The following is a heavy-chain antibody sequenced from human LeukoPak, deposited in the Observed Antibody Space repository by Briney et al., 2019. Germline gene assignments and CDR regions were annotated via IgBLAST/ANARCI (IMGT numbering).Heavy chain of an antibody. V-gene: IGHV3-23*01. D-gene: IGHD3-22*01. CDR3: AKYDSSGYYYVSLDY. CDR2: IICTSGST. J-gene: IGHJ4*02. Sequence: RSLRLASPASGFTFSTFAVTWVRQAPGKGLEGVSAIICTSGSTYYADSVKGRFTISRDNSKNTLYLQMNSLRAEDTAVYYCAKYDSSGYYYVSLDYWGQGTLVTVSS. CDR1: GFTFSTFA.